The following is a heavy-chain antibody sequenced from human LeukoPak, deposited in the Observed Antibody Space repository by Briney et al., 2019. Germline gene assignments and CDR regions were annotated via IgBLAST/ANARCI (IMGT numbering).Heavy chain of an antibody. CDR3: AREDCSGGSCYGGFDC. CDR1: GDSVSSNSAA. Sequence: SHTLSLTCAISGDSVSSNSAAWNWIRQSPSRGLEWLGTTYQSSKWYNDYALSVKSRITINPDTSKNQFSQQLNSVTPEDTAVYYCAREDCSGGSCYGGFDCWGQGTLVTVSS. CDR2: TYQSSKWYN. V-gene: IGHV6-1*01. D-gene: IGHD2-15*01. J-gene: IGHJ4*02.